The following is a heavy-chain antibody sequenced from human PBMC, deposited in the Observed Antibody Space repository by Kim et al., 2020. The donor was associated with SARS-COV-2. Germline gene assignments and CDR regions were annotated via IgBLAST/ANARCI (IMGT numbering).Heavy chain of an antibody. J-gene: IGHJ4*02. CDR2: MWCDGSNK. V-gene: IGHV3-33*01. CDR1: GFTFNNYG. Sequence: GGSLRLSCAASGFTFNNYGMHWVRQAPGKGLEWVAVMWCDGSNKYYAASVKGRFPIPRDNSKNTLYLQMNSLRAEETASSYCARAPSDSSSYYWGQGTLVTDSS. CDR3: ARAPSDSSSYY. D-gene: IGHD3-22*01.